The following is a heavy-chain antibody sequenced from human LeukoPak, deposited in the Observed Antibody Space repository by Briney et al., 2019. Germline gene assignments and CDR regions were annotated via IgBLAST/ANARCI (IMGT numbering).Heavy chain of an antibody. CDR2: IIPIFGIA. V-gene: IGHV1-69*04. CDR1: GGTFSSCA. Sequence: SVKVSCKASGGTFSSCAISWVRQAPGQGLEWMGRIIPIFGIANYAQKFQGRVTITADKSTSTAYMELSSLRSEDTAVYYCARDYEYCGGDCSNRWDAFDIWGQGTMVTVSS. CDR3: ARDYEYCGGDCSNRWDAFDI. J-gene: IGHJ3*02. D-gene: IGHD2-21*02.